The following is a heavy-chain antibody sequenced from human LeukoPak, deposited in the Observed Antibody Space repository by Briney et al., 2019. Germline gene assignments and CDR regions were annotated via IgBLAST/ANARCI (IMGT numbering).Heavy chain of an antibody. D-gene: IGHD5-18*01. Sequence: GGSLRLSCAASGFTFSSYVMSWVRQAPGKGLEWVSSISGGGSSTYYADSVKGRFTISRDNSKNTLNLQMSSLRAEDTAVYYCARGYLAPDYWGQGSLVTVSS. CDR2: ISGGGSST. CDR3: ARGYLAPDY. V-gene: IGHV3-23*01. CDR1: GFTFSSYV. J-gene: IGHJ4*02.